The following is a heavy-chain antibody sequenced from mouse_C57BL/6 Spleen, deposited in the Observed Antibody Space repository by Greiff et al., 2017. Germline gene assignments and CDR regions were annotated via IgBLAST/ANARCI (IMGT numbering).Heavy chain of an antibody. J-gene: IGHJ4*01. CDR1: GYTFTSYW. Sequence: QVQLQQPGAELVKPGASVKLSCKASGYTFTSYWMHWVKQRPGRGLEWIGRIAPNSGGTKYNEKFKSKATLTVDKPSSTAYMQLSSLTSEDSAVYYCARDYYDYGRGAMDYWGQGTSVTVSS. D-gene: IGHD2-4*01. CDR2: IAPNSGGT. V-gene: IGHV1-72*01. CDR3: ARDYYDYGRGAMDY.